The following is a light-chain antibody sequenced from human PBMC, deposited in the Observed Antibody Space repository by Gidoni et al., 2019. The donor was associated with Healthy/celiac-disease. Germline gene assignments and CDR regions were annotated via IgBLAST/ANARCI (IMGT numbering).Light chain of an antibody. Sequence: DIVMPSTPLSLSGTPGQPASISCTSRQSLLHSDGKTYLYWYLQKPGQPPELLIYEVSTRFSGVPDRFSGSGSGTDFTLKISRVEAEDVGVYYCKQSVQLPLTFGGXTKVEIK. J-gene: IGKJ4*02. CDR2: EVS. CDR1: QSLLHSDGKTY. CDR3: KQSVQLPLT. V-gene: IGKV2D-29*01.